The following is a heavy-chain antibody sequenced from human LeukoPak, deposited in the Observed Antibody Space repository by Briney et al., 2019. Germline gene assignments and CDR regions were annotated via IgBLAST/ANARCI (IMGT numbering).Heavy chain of an antibody. Sequence: ASVKVSCKVSGYTLTELSLHWVRQAAGKGLEWMGGFEPEDGERVYAQTFQGRVAMTEDTSTDTAYMALSSLTSEDTAVYYCVTLGGGVPIAIVDYWGQGNLVTVSS. CDR1: GYTLTELS. D-gene: IGHD3-16*01. CDR2: FEPEDGER. J-gene: IGHJ4*02. CDR3: VTLGGGVPIAIVDY. V-gene: IGHV1-24*01.